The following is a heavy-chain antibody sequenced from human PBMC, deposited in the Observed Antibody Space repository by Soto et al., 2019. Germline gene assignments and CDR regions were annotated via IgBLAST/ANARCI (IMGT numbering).Heavy chain of an antibody. J-gene: IGHJ4*01. CDR3: ARDGYCSGGSCYSVPVFDS. V-gene: IGHV3-33*01. CDR2: IWYDGSKK. D-gene: IGHD2-15*01. Sequence: PGGSLRLSCAASGFTFSSYGMHWVRQAPGKGLEWVAVIWYDGSKKYYADSVKGRFTISRDNSKNTLYLQMNSLRAEDTAVYYCARDGYCSGGSCYSVPVFDSWFHGTLVTVSS. CDR1: GFTFSSYG.